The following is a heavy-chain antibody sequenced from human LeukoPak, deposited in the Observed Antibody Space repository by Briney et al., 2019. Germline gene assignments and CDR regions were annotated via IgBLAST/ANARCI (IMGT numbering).Heavy chain of an antibody. J-gene: IGHJ4*02. CDR1: GGTFSSYA. Sequence: ASVKVSCKASGGTFSSYAISWVRQAPGQGLEWMGGIIPIFGTANYAQKFQGRVTITADKSTSTAYMELSSLRSEDTAVYYCARGRLSSSGWYHFPKYYFDYWGQGTLVTVSS. D-gene: IGHD6-19*01. V-gene: IGHV1-69*06. CDR2: IIPIFGTA. CDR3: ARGRLSSSGWYHFPKYYFDY.